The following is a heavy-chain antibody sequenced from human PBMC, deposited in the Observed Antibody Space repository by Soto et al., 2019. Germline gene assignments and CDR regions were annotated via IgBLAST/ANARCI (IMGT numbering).Heavy chain of an antibody. CDR3: AREGGNTYGMDV. D-gene: IGHD3-16*01. CDR1: GGSISSGGYY. Sequence: PSETLSLTCTVSGGSISSGGYYWSWIRQHPGKGLEWIGYIYYSGSTYYNPSLKSRVTISVDTSKNHFSLKLSSVTAADTAVYYCAREGGNTYGMDVWGQGTTVTVSS. V-gene: IGHV4-31*03. J-gene: IGHJ6*02. CDR2: IYYSGST.